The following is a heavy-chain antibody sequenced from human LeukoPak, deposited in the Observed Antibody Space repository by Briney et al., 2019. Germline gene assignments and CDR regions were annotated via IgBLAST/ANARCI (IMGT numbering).Heavy chain of an antibody. CDR1: GFTFSSYA. Sequence: GGSLRLSCAASGFTFSSYAMHWVRQAPGKGLEWVAVISYDGSNKYYADSAKGRFTISRDNSKNTLYLQMNSLRAEDTAVYYCARDLTGSGSPFDYGGQGTLVTVSS. CDR3: ARDLTGSGSPFDY. D-gene: IGHD3-10*01. V-gene: IGHV3-30*04. J-gene: IGHJ4*01. CDR2: ISYDGSNK.